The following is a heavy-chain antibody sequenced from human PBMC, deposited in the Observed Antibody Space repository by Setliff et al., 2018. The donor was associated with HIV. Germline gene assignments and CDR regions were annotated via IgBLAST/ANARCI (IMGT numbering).Heavy chain of an antibody. V-gene: IGHV4-39*01. CDR1: GDSMSSDNYF. CDR2: IFHSGNT. D-gene: IGHD1-26*01. J-gene: IGHJ6*03. CDR3: ARYRRFADYIDV. Sequence: SETLSLTCTVSGDSMSSDNYFWVWVRQPPGKGLEWMGNIFHSGNTYYSPSLKSRVTMSLDTSMNQFSLKLTSVTAADTALYYRARYRRFADYIDVWGKGTTVTVSS.